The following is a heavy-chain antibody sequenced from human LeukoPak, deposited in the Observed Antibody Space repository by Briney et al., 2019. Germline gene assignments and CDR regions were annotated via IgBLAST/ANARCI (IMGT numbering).Heavy chain of an antibody. CDR2: IYSGGST. CDR3: ARDKVACSSTSCHYWYFDL. Sequence: GGSLRLSCAASGFTVSSNYMSWVRQAPGKGLEWVSVIYSGGSTYYADFVKGRFTISRDNSKNTLYLQMNSLRAEDTAVYYCARDKVACSSTSCHYWYFDLWGRGTLVTVSS. V-gene: IGHV3-53*01. D-gene: IGHD2-2*01. J-gene: IGHJ2*01. CDR1: GFTVSSNY.